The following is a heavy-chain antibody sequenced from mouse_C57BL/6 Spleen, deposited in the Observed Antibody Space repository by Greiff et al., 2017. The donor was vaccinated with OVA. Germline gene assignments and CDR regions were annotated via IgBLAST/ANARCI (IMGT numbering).Heavy chain of an antibody. CDR2: ISNGGGST. D-gene: IGHD2-1*01. Sequence: EVKLVESGGGLVQPGGSLKLSCAASGFTFSDYYMYWVRQTPEKRLEWVAYISNGGGSTYYPDTVKGRFTISRDNAKNTLYLQMSRLKSEDTAMYYCAILPLRGDCDVWGTGTTVTVSS. CDR1: GFTFSDYY. J-gene: IGHJ1*03. CDR3: AILPLRGDCDV. V-gene: IGHV5-12*01.